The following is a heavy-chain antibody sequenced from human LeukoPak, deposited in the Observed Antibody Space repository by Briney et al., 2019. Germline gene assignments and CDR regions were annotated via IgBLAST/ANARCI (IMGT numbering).Heavy chain of an antibody. D-gene: IGHD6-19*01. CDR2: ISSSGSTI. Sequence: GGSLRLSCAASGFTFSDYYMSWSRQAPGKGLGWVSYISSSGSTIYYADSVKGRFTISRDNAKNSLYLQMNSLRADDTAVYYCARDQRGSGWFDYSYGMDVWGQGTTVTVSS. J-gene: IGHJ6*02. CDR3: ARDQRGSGWFDYSYGMDV. V-gene: IGHV3-11*01. CDR1: GFTFSDYY.